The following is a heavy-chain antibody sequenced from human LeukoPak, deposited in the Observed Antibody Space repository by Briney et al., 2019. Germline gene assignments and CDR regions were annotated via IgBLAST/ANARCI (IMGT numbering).Heavy chain of an antibody. D-gene: IGHD3-10*01. CDR3: VRAHHPGGWFDP. J-gene: IGHJ5*02. Sequence: GGSLRLSCAVAGFNFWNTGMTWIRQAPGKGLEWVASMNQDGSEIHYVDSVKGRFTISRDNAKNSLFLQMNSLTADDTAVHYCVRAHHPGGWFDPWGQGTLVTVSS. V-gene: IGHV3-7*04. CDR1: GFNFWNTG. CDR2: MNQDGSEI.